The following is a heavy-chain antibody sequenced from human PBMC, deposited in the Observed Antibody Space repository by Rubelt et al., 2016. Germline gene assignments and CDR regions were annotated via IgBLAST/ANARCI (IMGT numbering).Heavy chain of an antibody. V-gene: IGHV3-23*01. D-gene: IGHD1-26*01. CDR3: AKDLIVGAPYDASDI. Sequence: EVQLLESGGGLVQPGGSLRLSCAASGFTFSSYATTWVRQAPGKGLEWVSVISGSGGSTYYADSVKGRFTISRDNPKNTLYLQMNSLRAEDTAIYYCAKDLIVGAPYDASDIWGQGTMVTVSS. CDR2: ISGSGGST. J-gene: IGHJ3*02. CDR1: GFTFSSYA.